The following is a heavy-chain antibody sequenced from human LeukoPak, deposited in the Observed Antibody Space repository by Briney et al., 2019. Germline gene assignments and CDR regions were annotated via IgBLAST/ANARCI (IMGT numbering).Heavy chain of an antibody. D-gene: IGHD3-22*01. V-gene: IGHV3-7*05. CDR2: IKQDGSEK. CDR3: ARDRPDYYDSSGSRYYYYGMDV. Sequence: PGGSLRLSCAASGFTFSSYWMSWVRQAPGKGLEWVANIKQDGSEKYYVDSVKGRFTISRDNAKNSLYLQMNSLRAEDTAVYYCARDRPDYYDSSGSRYYYYGMDVWGQGTTVTVSS. CDR1: GFTFSSYW. J-gene: IGHJ6*02.